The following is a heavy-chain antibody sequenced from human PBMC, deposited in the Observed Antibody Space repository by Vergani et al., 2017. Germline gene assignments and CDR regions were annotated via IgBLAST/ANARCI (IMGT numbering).Heavy chain of an antibody. CDR2: IYHSGST. CDR3: ARYGDWSFDL. CDR1: GYSISSGYY. D-gene: IGHD3-10*01. Sequence: QVQLQESGPGLVKPSEPLSLTCAVSGYSISSGYYWGWIRQPPGKGLEWIGNIYHSGSTYYNPSLKSRVTISRDTSKNQFSLKLSSVTATDTAVYYCARYGDWSFDLWGRGTLVTVSS. V-gene: IGHV4-38-2*01. J-gene: IGHJ2*01.